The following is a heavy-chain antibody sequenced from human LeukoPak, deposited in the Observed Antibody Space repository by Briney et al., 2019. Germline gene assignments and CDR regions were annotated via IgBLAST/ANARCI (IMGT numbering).Heavy chain of an antibody. CDR2: IIASGGVR. J-gene: IGHJ4*02. D-gene: IGHD3-10*01. V-gene: IGHV3-23*01. Sequence: GGSLRLSCVASGFTFSTFGMSWVRQAPGKGLEWVSTIIASGGVRHYADSVKGRFTISRDNSKSTLYLQMNSLRAEDTALYFCAKKTKGPYGSGSFNTDSWGQGTLVAVSS. CDR3: AKKTKGPYGSGSFNTDS. CDR1: GFTFSTFG.